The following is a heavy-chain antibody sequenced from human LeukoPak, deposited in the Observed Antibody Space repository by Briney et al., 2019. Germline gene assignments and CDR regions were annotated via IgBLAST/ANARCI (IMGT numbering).Heavy chain of an antibody. V-gene: IGHV4-4*07. D-gene: IGHD6-13*01. CDR3: ARDTAAGPYNWFDP. Sequence: PSETLSLTCTVSGGSISSYYWSWIRQPAGKGLEWIGRIYTSGSTNYNPSLKSRVTMSVDTPKNQFSLKLSSVTAADTAVYFCARDTAAGPYNWFDPWGQGTLVTVSS. J-gene: IGHJ5*02. CDR1: GGSISSYY. CDR2: IYTSGST.